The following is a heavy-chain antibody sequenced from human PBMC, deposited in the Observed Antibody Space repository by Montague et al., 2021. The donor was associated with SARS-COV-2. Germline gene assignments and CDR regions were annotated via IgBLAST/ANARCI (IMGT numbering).Heavy chain of an antibody. CDR3: ARGRAVAVYDY. CDR1: GFTFSSYA. V-gene: IGHV3-64*01. CDR2: ISSNGGST. Sequence: SLRLFCAASGFTFSSYAMHWVRQAPGKGLEYVSAISSNGGSTYYANSVKGRFTISRDNSKNTLYLQMGSLRAEDMAVYYCARGRAVAVYDYWGQGTLVTVSS. D-gene: IGHD6-19*01. J-gene: IGHJ4*02.